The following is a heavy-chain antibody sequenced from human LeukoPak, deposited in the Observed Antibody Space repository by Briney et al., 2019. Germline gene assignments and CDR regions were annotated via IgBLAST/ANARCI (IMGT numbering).Heavy chain of an antibody. CDR2: ITAISAGR. V-gene: IGHV3-23*01. CDR1: AFYYNNYG. D-gene: IGHD3-10*01. J-gene: IGHJ4*02. CDR3: AKDEGWFGEN. Sequence: GGSLRLSCVAAAFYYNNYGMNWDRQAPGKGLEWVAGITAISAGRYYADCVQGRFTISRDNSKNTLYLQMNSLRADDTAVYYCAKDEGWFGENWGQGTLVTVSS.